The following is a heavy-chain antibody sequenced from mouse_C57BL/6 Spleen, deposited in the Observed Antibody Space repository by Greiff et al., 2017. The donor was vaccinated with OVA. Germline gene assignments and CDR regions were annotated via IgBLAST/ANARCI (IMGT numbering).Heavy chain of an antibody. CDR3: ARGDGVV. CDR1: GYTFTSYW. V-gene: IGHV1-52*01. Sequence: VQLQQPGAELVRPGSSVKLSCKASGYTFTSYWMHWVKQRPIQGLEWIGNIDPSDSATHYNQKFKDKATLTVDKSSSTAYMQLSSLTSEDSAVYYCARGDGVVWGKGTSVTVSS. J-gene: IGHJ4*01. D-gene: IGHD1-1*02. CDR2: IDPSDSAT.